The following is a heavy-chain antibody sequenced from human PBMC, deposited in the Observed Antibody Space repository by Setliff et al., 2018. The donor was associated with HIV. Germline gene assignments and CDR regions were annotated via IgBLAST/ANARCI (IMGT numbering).Heavy chain of an antibody. V-gene: IGHV5-10-1*01. Sequence: KVSCKASGYSFSSYWINWVRQMPGKGLEWMGRIDPSDSYTNYSPSFQGHVSISADRSISTAYLQWSSLKASDTAIYYCARHKNGGYSLDNWGQGTLVTVSS. CDR1: GYSFSSYW. J-gene: IGHJ4*02. D-gene: IGHD2-15*01. CDR2: IDPSDSYT. CDR3: ARHKNGGYSLDN.